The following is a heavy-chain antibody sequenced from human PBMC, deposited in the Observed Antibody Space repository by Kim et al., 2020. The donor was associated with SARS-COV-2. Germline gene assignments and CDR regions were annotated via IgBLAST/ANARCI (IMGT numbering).Heavy chain of an antibody. V-gene: IGHV3-30*04. J-gene: IGHJ4*02. CDR2: ISHHGRKK. CDR3: ARDSDDSGSFFDY. CDR1: GFIFEGHA. Sequence: GGSLRLSCAASGFIFEGHALHWVRQAPGKGLEWVAVISHHGRKKYYADSVKGRFTISRDNSKNTLYLQMNSLRVEDTAVYFCARDSDDSGSFFDYWCQGT. D-gene: IGHD3-10*01.